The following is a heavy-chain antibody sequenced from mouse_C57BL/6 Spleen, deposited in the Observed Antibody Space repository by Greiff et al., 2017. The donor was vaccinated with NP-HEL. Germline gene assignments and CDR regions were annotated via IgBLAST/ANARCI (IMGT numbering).Heavy chain of an antibody. Sequence: EVQLQQSGTVLARPGASVKMSCKTSGYTFTSYWMHWVTQRPGQGLAWIGAIYPGNSDTSYNQKFKGKAKLTAVTSASTAYMELSSLTNEDSAVYYCTRNYYGSSYYFDYWGQGTTLTVSS. CDR2: IYPGNSDT. CDR3: TRNYYGSSYYFDY. V-gene: IGHV1-5*01. CDR1: GYTFTSYW. J-gene: IGHJ2*01. D-gene: IGHD1-1*01.